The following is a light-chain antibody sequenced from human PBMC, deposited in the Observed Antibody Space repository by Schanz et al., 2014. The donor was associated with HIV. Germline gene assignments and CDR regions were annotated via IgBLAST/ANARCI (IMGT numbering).Light chain of an antibody. CDR3: QQYKSYPWT. J-gene: IGKJ1*01. V-gene: IGKV1-9*01. CDR2: AAS. CDR1: QGISSY. Sequence: IQLTQSPSSLSAFVGDRVTITCRASQGISSYLAWYQQKPGRAPKPLIYAASSLQSGVPSRFTGSGTDTDFTLTISSLQPEDLATYYCQQYKSYPWTFGQGTKVEIK.